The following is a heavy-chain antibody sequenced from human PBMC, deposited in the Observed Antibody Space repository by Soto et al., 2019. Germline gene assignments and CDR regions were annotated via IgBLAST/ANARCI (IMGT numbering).Heavy chain of an antibody. CDR3: ARDAITIFGVVEYYFDY. CDR1: GYTFPSYA. J-gene: IGHJ4*02. D-gene: IGHD3-3*01. V-gene: IGHV1-3*01. CDR2: INAGNGNT. Sequence: ASVKVSCKASGYTFPSYAMHWVRQAPGQRLEWMGWINAGNGNTKYSQKFQGRVTITRDTSASTAYMELSSLRSEDTAVYYCARDAITIFGVVEYYFDYWGQGTLVTVSS.